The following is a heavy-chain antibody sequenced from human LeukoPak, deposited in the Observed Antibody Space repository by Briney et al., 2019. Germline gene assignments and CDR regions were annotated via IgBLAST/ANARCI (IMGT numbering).Heavy chain of an antibody. V-gene: IGHV3-23*01. Sequence: GGSLRLSCAASGFTFSSYAMSWVRQAPGKGREWVSAISGSGGSTYYADSVKGRFTISRDNSKNTLYLQMNSLRAEDTAVYYCAKSSQRGGWNDFDYWGQGTLVTVSS. CDR3: AKSSQRGGWNDFDY. CDR1: GFTFSSYA. J-gene: IGHJ4*02. D-gene: IGHD1-1*01. CDR2: ISGSGGST.